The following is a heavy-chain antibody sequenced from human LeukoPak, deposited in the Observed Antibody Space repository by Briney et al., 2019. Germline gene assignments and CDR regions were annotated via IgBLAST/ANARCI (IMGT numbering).Heavy chain of an antibody. J-gene: IGHJ4*02. CDR3: ARDRKDGSGSYYSDY. Sequence: SETLSLTCTVSGGSISSYYWSWIRQPAGKGLEWIGRIYTSGSTNYNPSLKSRVTMSVDTSKNQFSLKLSSVTAADTAVYYCARDRKDGSGSYYSDYWGQGTLVTVSS. V-gene: IGHV4-4*07. CDR2: IYTSGST. CDR1: GGSISSYY. D-gene: IGHD3-10*01.